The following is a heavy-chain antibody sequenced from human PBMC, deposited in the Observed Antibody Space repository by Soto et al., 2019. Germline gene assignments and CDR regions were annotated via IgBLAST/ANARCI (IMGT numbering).Heavy chain of an antibody. CDR1: GFSFDNFA. D-gene: IGHD5-12*01. CDR3: AKGGSSSWLRDGLHI. Sequence: EVQLVESGGGIVEPGRSLRLSCAASGFSFDNFAMHWVRQAPGKGLVWVSSISSNSGNIGYADAVKGRFTISRDNAKKSLYLEMNSLRVEDTALYYCAKGGSSSWLRDGLHIWGQGTMVTAAS. J-gene: IGHJ3*02. V-gene: IGHV3-9*01. CDR2: ISSNSGNI.